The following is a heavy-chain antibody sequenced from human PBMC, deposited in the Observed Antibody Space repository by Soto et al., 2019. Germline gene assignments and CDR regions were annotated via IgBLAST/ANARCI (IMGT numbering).Heavy chain of an antibody. CDR2: ISGGGEAT. J-gene: IGHJ4*02. CDR1: DFTFRSYD. Sequence: TGGSLRLSCEGSDFTFRSYDMSWVRQAPGKGLEWVSAISGGGEATYYADSVKGRFTISRDNSRNTLYLQMDGLRVDDTAMYYCAKSTLRNFDYWGLGPLVTVSS. CDR3: AKSTLRNFDY. V-gene: IGHV3-23*01.